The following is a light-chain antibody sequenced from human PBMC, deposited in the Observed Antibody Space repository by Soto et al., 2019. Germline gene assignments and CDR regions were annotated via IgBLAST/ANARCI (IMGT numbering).Light chain of an antibody. CDR1: QSVSSSY. Sequence: EIVLTQSPGTLSLSPGERATLSCRASQSVSSSYLAWYQQKPGQAPRLRIYGASSRATGIPDRFSGSGSGTDFTLTISRLEPEDFAVYYCQQYGSSRNTFGQGTKLEIK. J-gene: IGKJ2*01. CDR3: QQYGSSRNT. CDR2: GAS. V-gene: IGKV3-20*01.